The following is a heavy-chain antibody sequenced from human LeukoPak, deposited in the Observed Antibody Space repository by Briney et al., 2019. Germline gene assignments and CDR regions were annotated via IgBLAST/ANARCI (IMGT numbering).Heavy chain of an antibody. D-gene: IGHD2-15*01. V-gene: IGHV3-21*01. J-gene: IGHJ6*02. CDR3: AGGSVVVVAAADYGMDV. Sequence: GGSLRLSCAASGFTFSSYSMNWVRQAPGKGLEWVSSISSSSSYIYYADSVKGRFTISRDNAKNSLYLQMNSLRAEDTAVYYCAGGSVVVVAAADYGMDVWGQGTTVTVSS. CDR1: GFTFSSYS. CDR2: ISSSSSYI.